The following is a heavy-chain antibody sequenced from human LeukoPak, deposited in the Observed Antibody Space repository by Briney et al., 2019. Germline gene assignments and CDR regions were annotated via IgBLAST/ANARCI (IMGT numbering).Heavy chain of an antibody. CDR3: ARDCITMVRGVHTGMDV. D-gene: IGHD3-10*01. V-gene: IGHV4-61*02. CDR1: GGSISSGSYY. Sequence: SQTLSLTCTVSGGSISSGSYYWSWIRQPAGKGLEWIGRIYTSGSTNYNPSLKSRVTISVDTSKNQFSLKLSSVTAADTAVYYCARDCITMVRGVHTGMDVWGQGTTVTVSS. J-gene: IGHJ6*02. CDR2: IYTSGST.